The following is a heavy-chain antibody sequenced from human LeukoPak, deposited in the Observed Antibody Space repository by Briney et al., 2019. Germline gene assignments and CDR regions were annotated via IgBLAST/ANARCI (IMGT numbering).Heavy chain of an antibody. D-gene: IGHD5-18*01. CDR1: GFTFSNAW. V-gene: IGHV3-15*01. J-gene: IGHJ4*02. CDR3: TTGGRGYSYGYVDY. Sequence: PGGSLRLSCAASGFTFSNAWMSWVRQTPGKGLEWVSRINSKTDGGTTDYAAPVKGRFTISRDDSKNTLYLQMNSLKTEDTAVYYSTTGGRGYSYGYVDYWGQGTLVTVSS. CDR2: INSKTDGGTT.